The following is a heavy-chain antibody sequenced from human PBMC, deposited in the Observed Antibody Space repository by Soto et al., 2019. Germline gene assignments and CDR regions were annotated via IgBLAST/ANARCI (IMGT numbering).Heavy chain of an antibody. D-gene: IGHD4-17*01. CDR3: ARAPYGAWHSYYYYGMDV. CDR1: GGSFSGYY. Sequence: SETLSLTCAVYGGSFSGYYWSWIRQPPGKGLEWIGEINHSGSTNYNPSLKSRVTISVDTSKNQFSLKLSSVTAADTAVYYCARAPYGAWHSYYYYGMDVWGQGTTVTVSS. V-gene: IGHV4-34*01. J-gene: IGHJ6*02. CDR2: INHSGST.